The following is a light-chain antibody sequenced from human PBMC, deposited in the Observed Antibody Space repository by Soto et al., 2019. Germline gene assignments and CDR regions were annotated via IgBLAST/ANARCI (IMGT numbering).Light chain of an antibody. CDR3: GTWDSSLSAYV. CDR1: SSNIGINY. V-gene: IGLV1-51*01. Sequence: QSVLTQPPSVSAAPGQKVTISCSGSSSNIGINYVSWYQRLPGTAPKLLIYDNNKRPSGIPDRFSGSKSGTSATLGITGLQTGDEADYYCGTWDSSLSAYVFGTGTKLTVL. CDR2: DNN. J-gene: IGLJ1*01.